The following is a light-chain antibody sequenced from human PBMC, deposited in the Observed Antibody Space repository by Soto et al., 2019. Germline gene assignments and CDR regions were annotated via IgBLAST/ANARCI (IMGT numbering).Light chain of an antibody. CDR3: QHPKSHRLS. Sequence: DNQLTHSPSVLSSSVGARVPITGRASQDISDYLAWYQQRPGKAPKLLIYAASTLQSGVLSRFSGSGSGTEFTLTISSLQAEDFATDTCQHPKSHRLSFGGGT. J-gene: IGKJ4*01. CDR2: AAS. CDR1: QDISDY. V-gene: IGKV1-9*01.